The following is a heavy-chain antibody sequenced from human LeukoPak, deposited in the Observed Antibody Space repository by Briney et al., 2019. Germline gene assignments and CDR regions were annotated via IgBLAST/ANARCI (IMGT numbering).Heavy chain of an antibody. J-gene: IGHJ6*03. D-gene: IGHD6-6*01. Sequence: GGSLRLSCAASGFTFSSYSMNWVRQAPGKGLEWVSYISSSSSTIYYADSVKGRFTISRDNAKNSLYLQMNSLRAEDTAVYYCARDLRAARYYYYMDVWGKGTTVTVSS. CDR3: ARDLRAARYYYYMDV. V-gene: IGHV3-48*01. CDR2: ISSSSSTI. CDR1: GFTFSSYS.